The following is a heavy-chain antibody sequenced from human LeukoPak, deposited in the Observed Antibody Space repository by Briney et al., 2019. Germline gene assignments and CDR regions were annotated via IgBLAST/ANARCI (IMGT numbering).Heavy chain of an antibody. CDR1: SGSISTYY. D-gene: IGHD6-13*01. CDR3: ARESSSWAREGFDY. V-gene: IGHV4-4*07. J-gene: IGHJ4*02. Sequence: SETLSLTCTVSSGSISTYYWSWIRQPAGKGLEWIGRIYTGGSTNYNPSLESRVTMSINTPENHFSLRLSSVTAADTAVYYCARESSSWAREGFDYWGQGTLVTVSS. CDR2: IYTGGST.